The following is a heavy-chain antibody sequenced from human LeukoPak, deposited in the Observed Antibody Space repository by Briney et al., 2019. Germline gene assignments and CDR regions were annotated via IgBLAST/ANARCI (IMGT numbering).Heavy chain of an antibody. CDR3: GRPGEDYDSGGYFWFDP. J-gene: IGHJ5*02. CDR1: GYTFTSYA. Sequence: ASVKVSCKASGYTFTSYAMHWVRQAPGQRLEWMGWINAGNGNTEYSQKFQGRVTITRDTSASTAYMELSSLRSEDTAVYYCGRPGEDYDSGGYFWFDPWGQGTLVTVSS. D-gene: IGHD3-22*01. CDR2: INAGNGNT. V-gene: IGHV1-3*01.